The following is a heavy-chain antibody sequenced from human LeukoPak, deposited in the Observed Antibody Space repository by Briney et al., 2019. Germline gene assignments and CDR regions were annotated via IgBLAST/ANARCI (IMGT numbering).Heavy chain of an antibody. CDR1: GYSFSSYG. D-gene: IGHD6-13*01. Sequence: ASVKVSCKASGYSFSSYGISWVRQAPGQGLEWMGWISVYNGNTSYAQNLQGRVTMTTDTSTSTAYMELRSLRSDDTAVFYCARETRYGSTWYYDHWGQGTLVTVAS. CDR2: ISVYNGNT. V-gene: IGHV1-18*01. CDR3: ARETRYGSTWYYDH. J-gene: IGHJ4*02.